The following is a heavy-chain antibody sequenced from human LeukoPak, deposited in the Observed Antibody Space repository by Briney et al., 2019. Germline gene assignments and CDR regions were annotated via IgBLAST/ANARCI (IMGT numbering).Heavy chain of an antibody. J-gene: IGHJ6*01. Sequence: GGSLRLSCAASGFTLSSYAMTWVRQAPGKGLEWVSAISGGGGCAYYADSVKGRFTISRDSSMNTLYLQMNSLTAGDTAVYYCAKAVGATRVYYYSGMDVWGQGTTVTVSS. V-gene: IGHV3-23*01. CDR1: GFTLSSYA. CDR2: ISGGGGCA. D-gene: IGHD1-26*01. CDR3: AKAVGATRVYYYSGMDV.